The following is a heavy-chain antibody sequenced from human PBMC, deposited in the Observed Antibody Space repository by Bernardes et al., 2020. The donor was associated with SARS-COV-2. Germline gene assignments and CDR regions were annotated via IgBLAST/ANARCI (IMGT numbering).Heavy chain of an antibody. CDR3: ARECGSYTNPFDY. Sequence: LSLTCGVYGGSFSDYYWSWIRQPPGKGLEWVSSISSSSYIYYADSVKGRFTISRDNAKNSLYLQMNSLRAEDTAVYYCARECGSYTNPFDYWGQGTLVTVSS. D-gene: IGHD1-26*01. CDR2: ISSSSYI. CDR1: GGSFSDYY. J-gene: IGHJ4*02. V-gene: IGHV3-11*06.